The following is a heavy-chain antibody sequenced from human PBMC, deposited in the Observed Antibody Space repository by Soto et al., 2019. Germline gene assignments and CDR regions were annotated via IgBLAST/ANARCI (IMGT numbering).Heavy chain of an antibody. CDR1: GVTFSNYG. Sequence: SVKVSCKTSGVTFSNYGFSWVLQARGQGLEWMGGIIATFGTADYPQKFQDRVTITADISTSTIYMELSRLRSEDTAVYYCVRAGDFAALSRKYYFHYWGQGNQVTVPS. CDR3: VRAGDFAALSRKYYFHY. J-gene: IGHJ4*02. CDR2: IIATFGTA. D-gene: IGHD6-6*01. V-gene: IGHV1-69*06.